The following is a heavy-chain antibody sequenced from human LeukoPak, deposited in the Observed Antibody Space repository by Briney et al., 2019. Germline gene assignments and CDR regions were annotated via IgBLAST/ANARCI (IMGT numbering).Heavy chain of an antibody. Sequence: SETLSLTCTVSGGSISSSSYYWGWIRQPPGKGLEWIGSIYYSGSTYYNPSLKSRVTISVDTSKNQFSLRLSSVTAADTAVYYCATGSYYNVGFDHWGQGTLVTVSS. CDR1: GGSISSSSYY. J-gene: IGHJ4*02. D-gene: IGHD3-10*01. CDR3: ATGSYYNVGFDH. CDR2: IYYSGST. V-gene: IGHV4-39*01.